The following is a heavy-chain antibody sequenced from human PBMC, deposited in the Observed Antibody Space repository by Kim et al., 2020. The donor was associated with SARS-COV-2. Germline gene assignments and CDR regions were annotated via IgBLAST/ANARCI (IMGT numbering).Heavy chain of an antibody. V-gene: IGHV4-39*01. Sequence: SETLSLTCTVSGGSISSSSYYWGWIRQPPGKGLEWIGSIYYSGSTYYNPSLKSRVTISVDTSKNQFSLKLSSVTAADTAVYYCARRTGYGYVDYWGQGTLLPVSS. CDR2: IYYSGST. J-gene: IGHJ4*02. D-gene: IGHD5-18*01. CDR1: GGSISSSSYY. CDR3: ARRTGYGYVDY.